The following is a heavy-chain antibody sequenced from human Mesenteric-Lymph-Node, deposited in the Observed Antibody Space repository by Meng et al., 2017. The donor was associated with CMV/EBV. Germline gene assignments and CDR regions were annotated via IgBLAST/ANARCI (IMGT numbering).Heavy chain of an antibody. CDR1: GFTFSSYE. Sequence: GESLRISCAASGFTFSSYEMNWVRQAPGKGLEWVANIRQDEIEKYYVDSVKGRFTISRDNAKNSLYLHMNSLRAEDTAVYYCARDRDFLPQRGYYDMDVWGQGTAVTVSS. CDR3: ARDRDFLPQRGYYDMDV. D-gene: IGHD2/OR15-2a*01. V-gene: IGHV3-7*01. CDR2: IRQDEIEK. J-gene: IGHJ6*02.